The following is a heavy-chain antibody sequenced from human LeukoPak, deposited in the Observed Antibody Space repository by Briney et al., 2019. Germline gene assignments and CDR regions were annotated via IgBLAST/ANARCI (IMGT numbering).Heavy chain of an antibody. V-gene: IGHV1-46*01. CDR2: INPSGSST. CDR3: ARDNSYSDSSWWFDP. J-gene: IGHJ5*02. CDR1: GYIFTAHY. D-gene: IGHD1-26*01. Sequence: ASVKVSCKASGYIFTAHYLHWVRQAPGQGLEWMGLINPSGSSTLYAQKFQGRVTMTRDTSTNTDYMELSSLRSDDTAVYYCARDNSYSDSSWWFDPWGQGTLVTVSS.